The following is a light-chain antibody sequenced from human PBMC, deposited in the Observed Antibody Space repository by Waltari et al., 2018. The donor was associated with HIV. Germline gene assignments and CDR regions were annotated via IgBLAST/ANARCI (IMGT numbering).Light chain of an antibody. V-gene: IGKV4-1*01. J-gene: IGKJ2*03. Sequence: DIVLTQSPDSMAVSLGERATVNCTSSQTVLYSSDHRDYLAWYQVRPGQPPQLLIYWASTREAGVPDRCSGSGSGTHFTLTISGLQAEDVAIYYCQQYYTTPQSFGQGTRLEI. CDR1: QTVLYSSDHRDY. CDR3: QQYYTTPQS. CDR2: WAS.